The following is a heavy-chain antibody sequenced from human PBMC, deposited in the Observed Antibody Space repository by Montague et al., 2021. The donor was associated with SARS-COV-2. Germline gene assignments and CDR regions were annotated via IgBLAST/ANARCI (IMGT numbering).Heavy chain of an antibody. Sequence: SETLSLTCTVSGCSISSYYWSWIRQPPGKGLEWIGYIYYSGSTNYNPSLKSRVTISVDTSKNQFSLKLSSVTAADTAVYYCARIWYSSGYQGIYYFDYWGQGTLVTVSS. V-gene: IGHV4-59*01. CDR1: GCSISSYY. CDR2: IYYSGST. J-gene: IGHJ4*02. CDR3: ARIWYSSGYQGIYYFDY. D-gene: IGHD3-22*01.